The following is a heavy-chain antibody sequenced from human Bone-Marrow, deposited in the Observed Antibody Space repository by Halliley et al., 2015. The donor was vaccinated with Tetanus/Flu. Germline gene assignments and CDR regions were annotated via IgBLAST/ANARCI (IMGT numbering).Heavy chain of an antibody. D-gene: IGHD2-8*01. V-gene: IGHV3-23*01. CDR3: AKDSDEAIVLVADDGFLGR. Sequence: SLRLSCTASGFTFRNYGMNWVRQAPGKGLEWVSAISGTAGTTYYADSVKGRFAISRDNSNNRLYLQMSSLRVEDTAVYYCAKDSDEAIVLVADDGFLGRWGGGTLVTVSS. CDR2: ISGTAGTT. J-gene: IGHJ3*01. CDR1: GFTFRNYG.